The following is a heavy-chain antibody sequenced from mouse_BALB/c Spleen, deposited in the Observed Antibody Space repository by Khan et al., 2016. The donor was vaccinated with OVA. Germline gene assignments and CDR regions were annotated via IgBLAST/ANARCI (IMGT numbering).Heavy chain of an antibody. V-gene: IGHV14-3*02. CDR1: GFTFKDSY. CDR2: IDPPNGNT. J-gene: IGHJ2*01. CDR3: ARMARK. Sequence: VQLKQSGAELVKPGATVKLSCTASGFTFKDSYMHWLKQRPEQGLEWIGSIDPPNGNTKYDAKFQGKATITADTSSSTASLKLSGLTSGDTAVYYCARMARKWGQGTTLTVSS.